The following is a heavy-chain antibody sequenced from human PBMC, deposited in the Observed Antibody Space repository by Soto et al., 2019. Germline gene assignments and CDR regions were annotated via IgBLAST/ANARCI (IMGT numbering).Heavy chain of an antibody. V-gene: IGHV3-48*01. J-gene: IGHJ4*02. Sequence: HPGGSLRLSCAAAGFTVDSYSINWVRQAPGKGLEWVSYISSSSGSIFYADSVRGRFTISRDNARNSVFLHLNSLRAEDTAVYYCARNNEGAQFASSYNDLWGQGTLVTVSS. CDR1: GFTVDSYS. CDR3: ARNNEGAQFASSYNDL. CDR2: ISSSSGSI. D-gene: IGHD6-6*01.